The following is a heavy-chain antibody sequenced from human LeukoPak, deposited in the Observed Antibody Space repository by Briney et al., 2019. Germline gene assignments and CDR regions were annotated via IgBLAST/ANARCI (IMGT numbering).Heavy chain of an antibody. J-gene: IGHJ4*02. CDR2: IKQDGREK. V-gene: IGHV3-7*03. Sequence: GGSLRLSCAASGFTFSRHWMSWVRQAPGKGLEWVANIKQDGREKYYVDSVKGRFTISRDNAKISLYLQMNRLRAEDTAVYYCARGREPPGYFDYWGQGTLVAVSS. D-gene: IGHD1-14*01. CDR1: GFTFSRHW. CDR3: ARGREPPGYFDY.